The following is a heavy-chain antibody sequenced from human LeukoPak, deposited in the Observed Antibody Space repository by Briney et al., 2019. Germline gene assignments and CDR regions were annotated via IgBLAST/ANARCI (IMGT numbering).Heavy chain of an antibody. CDR3: AKAGSDGSGSYRPRYYFDY. Sequence: GGSLRLSCAASGFTLSNYWMSWVRQTPGKRLEWVANINLDGSKKYYVDSVKGRFTISRDNAKNSLYLQMSSLRAEDTAVYYCAKAGSDGSGSYRPRYYFDYWGQGILVTVSS. D-gene: IGHD3-10*01. CDR1: GFTLSNYW. V-gene: IGHV3-7*01. CDR2: INLDGSKK. J-gene: IGHJ4*02.